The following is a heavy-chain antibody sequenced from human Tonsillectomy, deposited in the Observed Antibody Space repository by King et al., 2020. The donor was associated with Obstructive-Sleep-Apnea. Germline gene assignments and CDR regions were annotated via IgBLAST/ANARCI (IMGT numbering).Heavy chain of an antibody. CDR3: ARAXXXGXGXYXXGXXX. V-gene: IGHV3-30*04. CDR2: VSYDGSNK. D-gene: IGHD1-26*01. Sequence: VQLVESGGGVVQPGKSLRLSCAASGFTFSSHAIHWVRQAPGKGLEWVAVVSYDGSNKYYADSVKGRFTISRDNSKNTLYVQMNSLRTEDTAVYYCARAXXXGXGXYXXGXXXXGQXXXVT. J-gene: IGHJ6*02. CDR1: GFTFSSHA.